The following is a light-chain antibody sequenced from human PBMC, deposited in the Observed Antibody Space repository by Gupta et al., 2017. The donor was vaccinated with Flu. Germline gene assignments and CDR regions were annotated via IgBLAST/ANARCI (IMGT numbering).Light chain of an antibody. J-gene: IGLJ1*01. CDR2: EVS. CDR1: TSDIGGYNY. V-gene: IGLV2-14*01. Sequence: QSALTQPASVSGSPVQSITIACPGATSDIGGYNYVSWYQQHPGRAPKLMISEVSNRPSGVSTRFSGSKSGNTASLTISGLQAEDEADYYCNSYSASSTPYIVGTGTKVTVL. CDR3: NSYSASSTPYI.